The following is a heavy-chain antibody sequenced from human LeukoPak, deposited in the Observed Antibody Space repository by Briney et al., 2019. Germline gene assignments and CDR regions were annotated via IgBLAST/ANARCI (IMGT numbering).Heavy chain of an antibody. Sequence: SQTLSLTCGISGDSVSSNSAAWNWIRQSPSRGLERLGRTYYRSKWYNDYAVSVKSRITINPDTSKNQFSLQLNSVTPEDTAVYYCARDLFQQQLDAFDYWGQGTLVTVSS. D-gene: IGHD6-13*01. CDR2: TYYRSKWYN. CDR1: GDSVSSNSAA. CDR3: ARDLFQQQLDAFDY. V-gene: IGHV6-1*01. J-gene: IGHJ4*02.